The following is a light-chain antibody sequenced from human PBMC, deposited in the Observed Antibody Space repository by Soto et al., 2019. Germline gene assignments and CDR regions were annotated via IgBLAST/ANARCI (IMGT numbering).Light chain of an antibody. J-gene: IGLJ1*01. CDR3: SSYTSISTYV. CDR1: SSDVGGYNF. CDR2: DVT. Sequence: QCVLTQPASVSGSPGQSITISCPGTSSDVGGYNFVSWYQQHPDKAPKLMIYDVTNRPSGVSNRFSGSKSGNTASLTISGLQAEDEADYYCSSYTSISTYVFGTGTKVNVL. V-gene: IGLV2-14*01.